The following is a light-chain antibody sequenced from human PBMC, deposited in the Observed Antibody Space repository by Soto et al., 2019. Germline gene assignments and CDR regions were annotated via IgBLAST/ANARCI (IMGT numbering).Light chain of an antibody. Sequence: EIVLTQSPGTLSLSPGEGATLSCRASQGVSSSYLAWYQHKPVQAPRLLIYGASSRASGIPDRFSGSGSGTDFTLTINRLEPEDFAVYYCQQYGASVTFGPGTKVDLK. J-gene: IGKJ3*01. V-gene: IGKV3-20*01. CDR1: QGVSSSY. CDR3: QQYGASVT. CDR2: GAS.